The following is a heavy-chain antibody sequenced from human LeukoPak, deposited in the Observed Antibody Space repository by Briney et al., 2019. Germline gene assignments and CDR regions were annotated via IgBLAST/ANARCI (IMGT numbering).Heavy chain of an antibody. D-gene: IGHD5-12*01. V-gene: IGHV3-23*01. CDR2: ISGGDAVT. J-gene: IGHJ4*02. Sequence: GVSLRLSCAASGFTFSSYAMSWVRQAPGKGLEWVSSISGGDAVTYYADSVKGRFTISRDNSKNTVYLQMNSLRAEDTAVYYCAKEPRVATIEIFDYWGQGTLVTVSS. CDR3: AKEPRVATIEIFDY. CDR1: GFTFSSYA.